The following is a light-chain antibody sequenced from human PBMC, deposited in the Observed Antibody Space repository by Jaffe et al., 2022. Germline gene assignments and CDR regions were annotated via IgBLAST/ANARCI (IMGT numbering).Light chain of an antibody. CDR2: DAS. Sequence: EIVLTQSPATLSLSPGERATLSCRASPSVSSYLAWYQQKPGQAPRLLIYDASNRATGIPARFSGSGSGTDFTLTISSLEPEDFAVYYCQHRSNWPITFGQGTRLEIK. V-gene: IGKV3-11*01. J-gene: IGKJ5*01. CDR1: PSVSSY. CDR3: QHRSNWPIT.